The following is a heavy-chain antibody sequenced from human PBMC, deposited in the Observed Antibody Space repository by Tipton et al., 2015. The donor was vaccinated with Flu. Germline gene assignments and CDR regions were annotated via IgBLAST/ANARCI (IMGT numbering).Heavy chain of an antibody. CDR3: ARDISDGYPYHYDSPMDG. D-gene: IGHD5-18*01. CDR2: IWYDGSNE. J-gene: IGHJ6*02. V-gene: IGHV3-33*01. CDR1: GFIFSSYG. Sequence: SLRLSCAASGFIFSSYGMHWVRQAPGKGLEWVAVIWYDGSNEYYADSVKGRFTISRDNSKSTLYLQIDSLRTEDTAVYYCARDISDGYPYHYDSPMDGWGQGTTVAVSS.